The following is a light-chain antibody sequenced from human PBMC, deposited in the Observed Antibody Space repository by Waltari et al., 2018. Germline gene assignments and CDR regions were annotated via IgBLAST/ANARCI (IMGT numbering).Light chain of an antibody. V-gene: IGKV4-1*01. CDR1: QSVFHSSDSKNY. Sequence: DIVMTQSPDSLAVSLREGATINCKSSQSVFHSSDSKNYLTWYQQKPGQPPKLLIYWASTRQSGVPDRFSGSGSGTDFTLTISSLQAEDVALYYCQQHYSSPLTFGGGTKVEIQ. CDR3: QQHYSSPLT. CDR2: WAS. J-gene: IGKJ4*01.